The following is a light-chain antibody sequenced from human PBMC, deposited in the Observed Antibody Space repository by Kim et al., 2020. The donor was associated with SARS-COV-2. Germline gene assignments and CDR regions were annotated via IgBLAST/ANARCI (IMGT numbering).Light chain of an antibody. CDR2: RNN. V-gene: IGLV1-47*01. Sequence: GQRVTISCSGSSSNIGSNYVYWYQQLTGTAPKLLIYRNNQRPSGVPDRFSGSKSGTSASLAISGLRSEDEAEYYCAAWDDSLSGRVFGGGTQLTVL. CDR3: AAWDDSLSGRV. J-gene: IGLJ3*02. CDR1: SSNIGSNY.